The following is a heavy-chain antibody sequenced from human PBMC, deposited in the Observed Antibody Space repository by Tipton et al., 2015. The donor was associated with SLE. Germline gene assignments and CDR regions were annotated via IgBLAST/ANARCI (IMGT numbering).Heavy chain of an antibody. V-gene: IGHV4-39*07. Sequence: TLSLTCTVSGVSLSSTTYYWGWIRQSPGKGLEWIGSIDYTGSTHYNPSLKSRVTISVDTSKNQFSLKLSSVTAADTAVYYCARSLSRKWTLDRWGQGTLVTVSS. CDR2: IDYTGST. D-gene: IGHD1-26*01. CDR3: ARSLSRKWTLDR. CDR1: GVSLSSTTYY. J-gene: IGHJ5*02.